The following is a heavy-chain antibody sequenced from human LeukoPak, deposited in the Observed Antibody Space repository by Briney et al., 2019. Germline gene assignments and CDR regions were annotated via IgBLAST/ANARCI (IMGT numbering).Heavy chain of an antibody. CDR2: IKQDGSEK. Sequence: PGGSLRLSCAASGFTFSSYWMSWVRQAPGKGLEWVANIKQDGSEKYYVDSVKGRFTISRDNAKNSLYPQMNSLRAEDTAVYYCANMNYYGSGSRRDYWGQGTLVTVSS. V-gene: IGHV3-7*01. CDR3: ANMNYYGSGSRRDY. J-gene: IGHJ4*02. CDR1: GFTFSSYW. D-gene: IGHD3-10*01.